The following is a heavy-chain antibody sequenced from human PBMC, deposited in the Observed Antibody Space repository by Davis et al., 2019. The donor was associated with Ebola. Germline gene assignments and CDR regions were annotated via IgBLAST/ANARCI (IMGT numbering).Heavy chain of an antibody. CDR2: IYSSGST. CDR1: GGSFSGYY. V-gene: IGHV4-59*01. Sequence: SETLSLTCAVYGGSFSGYYWSWIRQPPGKGLEWLGYIYSSGSTNSNPSLKSRVTMSVDTSKNQFSLKVRSVTAADTALYYCAGAGYSSGWNFDYWGQGALVTVSS. D-gene: IGHD6-19*01. CDR3: AGAGYSSGWNFDY. J-gene: IGHJ4*02.